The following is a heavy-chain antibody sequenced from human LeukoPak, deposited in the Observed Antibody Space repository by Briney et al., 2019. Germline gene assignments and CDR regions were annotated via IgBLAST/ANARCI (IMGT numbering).Heavy chain of an antibody. V-gene: IGHV4-34*01. CDR3: ARYSSGWSIGY. Sequence: SETLSLTCAVYGGSFSGYYWSWIRQPPGKGLERIGEINHSGSTNYNPSLKSRVTISVDTSKNQFSLKLSSVTAADTAVYYCARYSSGWSIGYWGQGTLVTVSS. D-gene: IGHD6-19*01. J-gene: IGHJ4*02. CDR1: GGSFSGYY. CDR2: INHSGST.